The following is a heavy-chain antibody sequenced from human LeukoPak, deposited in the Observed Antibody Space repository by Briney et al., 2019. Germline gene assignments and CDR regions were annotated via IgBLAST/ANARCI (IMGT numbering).Heavy chain of an antibody. CDR1: GYTFTGYY. V-gene: IGHV1-2*02. J-gene: IGHJ3*02. Sequence: ASVKVSCTASGYTFTGYYMHWVRQAPGQGLEWMGWINPNSGGINYAQKFQGRVTMTRDTSISTAYMELSRLRSDDTAVYYCARYCSSTSCYPDAFDIWGQGTMVTVSS. D-gene: IGHD2-2*01. CDR2: INPNSGGI. CDR3: ARYCSSTSCYPDAFDI.